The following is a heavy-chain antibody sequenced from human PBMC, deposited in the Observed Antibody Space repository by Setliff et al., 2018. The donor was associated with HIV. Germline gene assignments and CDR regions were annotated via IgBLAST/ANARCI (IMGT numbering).Heavy chain of an antibody. D-gene: IGHD1-26*01. CDR2: IFHNGTI. CDR3: GRGPHIVGAPWAVIDY. CDR1: GVSFSGYS. Sequence: SETLSLTCAVYGVSFSGYSWSWIRQPPGKGLEWIGEIFHNGTINCNPSLKSRVALSIDTFKSQITLNMTSLTTADTAIYYCGRGPHIVGAPWAVIDYWAQGKPVTVS. V-gene: IGHV4-34*01. J-gene: IGHJ4*02.